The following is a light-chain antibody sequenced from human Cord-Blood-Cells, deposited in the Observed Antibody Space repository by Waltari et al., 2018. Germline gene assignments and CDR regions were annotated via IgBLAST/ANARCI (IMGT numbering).Light chain of an antibody. Sequence: QSALTPPASVSGSPGQSLSISCTGTSGDVGGYNYVSWYQQHPGKAPKLMIYDVSNRPSGVSNRFSGSKSGNTASLTISGLQAEDEADYYCSSYTSSSTYVFGTGTKVTVL. CDR3: SSYTSSSTYV. J-gene: IGLJ1*01. CDR1: SGDVGGYNY. CDR2: DVS. V-gene: IGLV2-14*01.